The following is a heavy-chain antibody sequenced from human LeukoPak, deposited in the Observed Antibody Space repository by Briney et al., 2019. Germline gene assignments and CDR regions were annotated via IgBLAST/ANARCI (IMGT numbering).Heavy chain of an antibody. CDR2: INHSGST. CDR1: GGSFSGYY. J-gene: IGHJ6*02. Sequence: SETLSLTCAVYGGSFSGYYWSWIRQPPGKGLEWIGEINHSGSTNYNPSLKSRVTISVDTSKNQFSLKLSSVTAADTAVYYCAGGHYGYCSSTSCYIWGDYYYYYGMDVWGQGTTVTVSS. V-gene: IGHV4-34*01. CDR3: AGGHYGYCSSTSCYIWGDYYYYYGMDV. D-gene: IGHD2-2*02.